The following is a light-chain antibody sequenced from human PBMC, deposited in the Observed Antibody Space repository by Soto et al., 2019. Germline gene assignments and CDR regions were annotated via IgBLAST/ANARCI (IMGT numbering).Light chain of an antibody. CDR3: QQYYSTPFT. V-gene: IGKV3-15*01. J-gene: IGKJ3*01. CDR1: QTVSSN. CDR2: GAS. Sequence: EIVMTQSPATLSVSPGERATLSCRASQTVSSNLAWYQQKPGQAPRLLIYGASTRATGFPARFSGSGSGTEFTLTISSLQSEDVAVYYCQQYYSTPFTFGPGTKVDIK.